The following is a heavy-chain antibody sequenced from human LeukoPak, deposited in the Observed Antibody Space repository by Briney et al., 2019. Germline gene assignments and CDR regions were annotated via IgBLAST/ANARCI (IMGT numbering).Heavy chain of an antibody. Sequence: GASVKVSCKASGYTFTSYGISWVRQAPGQGLEWMGWISAYNGNTNYAQKLQGRVTMTTDTSTSTAYMELRSLRSYDTAVYYCARAEVSVATIGNWFDPWGQGTLVTVSS. J-gene: IGHJ5*02. V-gene: IGHV1-18*01. CDR2: ISAYNGNT. CDR1: GYTFTSYG. CDR3: ARAEVSVATIGNWFDP. D-gene: IGHD5-12*01.